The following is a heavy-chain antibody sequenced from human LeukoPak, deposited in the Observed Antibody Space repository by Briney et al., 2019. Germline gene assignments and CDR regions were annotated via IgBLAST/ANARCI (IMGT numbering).Heavy chain of an antibody. D-gene: IGHD5-24*01. CDR2: IYHSGST. Sequence: SETLSLTCTVSGGSISSYYWSWIRQPPGKGLEWIGNIYHSGSTNSNPSLKSRVTMSVDTSKNQFSLKLSSVTAADTAVYYCASRDGYNYVSAFDIWGQGTMVTVSS. V-gene: IGHV4-59*12. CDR1: GGSISSYY. J-gene: IGHJ3*02. CDR3: ASRDGYNYVSAFDI.